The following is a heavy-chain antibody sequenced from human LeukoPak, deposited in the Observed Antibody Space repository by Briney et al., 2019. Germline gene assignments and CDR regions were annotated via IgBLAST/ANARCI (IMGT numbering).Heavy chain of an antibody. CDR2: IYYSGST. V-gene: IGHV4-61*08. CDR3: VREHDWGDFDF. D-gene: IGHD3-9*01. Sequence: SETLSLTCTVSGGSVISGGYYWSWIWQPPGKGLEWIGYIYYSGSTTYNPSLKSRVTISVDTSKNKFSLKLSSVTAADTAVYYCVREHDWGDFDFWGQGALVTVSS. J-gene: IGHJ4*02. CDR1: GGSVISGGYY.